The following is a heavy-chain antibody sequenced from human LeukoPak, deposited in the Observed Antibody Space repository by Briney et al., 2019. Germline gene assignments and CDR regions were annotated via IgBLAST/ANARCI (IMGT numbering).Heavy chain of an antibody. J-gene: IGHJ4*02. D-gene: IGHD6-19*01. CDR3: AREGYSSGWFDY. V-gene: IGHV4-59*01. Sequence: SETLSLTCTVSGGSISSYYWSWIRQPPGKGLEWIGYIYYSGSTNYNPSLKSRVTISVDTSKNQFSPKLSSVTAADTAVYYCAREGYSSGWFDYWGQGTLVTVSS. CDR2: IYYSGST. CDR1: GGSISSYY.